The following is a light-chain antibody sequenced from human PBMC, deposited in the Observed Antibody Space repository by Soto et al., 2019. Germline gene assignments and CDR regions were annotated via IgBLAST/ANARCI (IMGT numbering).Light chain of an antibody. CDR3: QHCQPYGDSPPLT. J-gene: IGKJ4*01. Sequence: DIQMTQSPSSLSASIGDRVSFTCQASQDISKFLNWYQHKPGQAPSLLIYDASKSHFGVPSRFSGSGSGTDFTFTISSLQPEDFAVYYCQHCQPYGDSPPLTFGGGTKVDIK. V-gene: IGKV1-33*01. CDR2: DAS. CDR1: QDISKF.